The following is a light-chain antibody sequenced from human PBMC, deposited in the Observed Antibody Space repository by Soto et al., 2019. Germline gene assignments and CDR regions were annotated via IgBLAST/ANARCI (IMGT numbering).Light chain of an antibody. CDR3: CSYAGSYKGF. CDR1: SSDVGGYNY. V-gene: IGLV2-11*01. J-gene: IGLJ1*01. Sequence: QSVLTQPRSVSGSPGQSVTISCTGTSSDVGGYNYVSWYQQHPGKAPKLMIYDVSKRPSGVPDRFSGSKSGKTASLPFFGLRVEEGANYYCCSYAGSYKGFFGTGTRVTAL. CDR2: DVS.